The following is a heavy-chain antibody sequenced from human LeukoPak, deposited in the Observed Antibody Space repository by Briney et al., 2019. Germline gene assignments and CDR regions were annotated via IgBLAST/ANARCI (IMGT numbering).Heavy chain of an antibody. Sequence: PSETLSLTCAVSGYSISSGYYWGWIRQPPGKGLEWIGSIYHSGSTYYNPSLKSRVTISVDTSKNQFSLKLSSVTAADTAVYYCARRGYCSGGSCLRPDYYYYMDVRGKGTTVTVSS. CDR2: IYHSGST. J-gene: IGHJ6*03. CDR1: GYSISSGYY. D-gene: IGHD2-15*01. V-gene: IGHV4-38-2*01. CDR3: ARRGYCSGGSCLRPDYYYYMDV.